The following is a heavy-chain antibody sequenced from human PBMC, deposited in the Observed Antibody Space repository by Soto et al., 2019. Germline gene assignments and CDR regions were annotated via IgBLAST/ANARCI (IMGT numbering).Heavy chain of an antibody. CDR3: ARHNGPLYVGYYYDMDV. Sequence: PENLSLTCTLSAGSLSTSTSYWGRIRHAPGKVLELIGSIYYSGYTYYNPSLKSRVTISVDTSKNQFSLKLSSVTAADTAVYYCARHNGPLYVGYYYDMDVWGQGTTVT. D-gene: IGHD3-16*01. J-gene: IGHJ6*02. V-gene: IGHV4-39*01. CDR2: IYYSGYT. CDR1: AGSLSTSTSY.